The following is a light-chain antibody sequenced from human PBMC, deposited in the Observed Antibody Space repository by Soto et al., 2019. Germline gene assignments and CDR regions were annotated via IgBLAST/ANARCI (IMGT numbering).Light chain of an antibody. J-gene: IGKJ5*01. Sequence: EIVMTQSPATLSVSPGERATLSCRASQSISSKVGWYQQKPGQAPRLLIYGASTRATGVPPRFSGSGSGTEFTLTISSLQSADFAVYYCYQYNIWSSITFGQGTRLEIK. CDR1: QSISSK. V-gene: IGKV3-15*01. CDR3: YQYNIWSSIT. CDR2: GAS.